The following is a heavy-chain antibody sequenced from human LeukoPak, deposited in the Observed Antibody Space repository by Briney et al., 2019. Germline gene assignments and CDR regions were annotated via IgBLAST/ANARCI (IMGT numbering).Heavy chain of an antibody. J-gene: IGHJ3*02. Sequence: SETLSLTCAVYGGSFSGYYWSWIRQPPGKGLEWIGEINHSGSTNYNPSLKSRVTISVDTSKNQFSLKLSSVTAADTAVYYCARHSVWFGELFADAFDIWGQGTMVTVSS. CDR2: INHSGST. CDR3: ARHSVWFGELFADAFDI. D-gene: IGHD3-10*01. CDR1: GGSFSGYY. V-gene: IGHV4-34*01.